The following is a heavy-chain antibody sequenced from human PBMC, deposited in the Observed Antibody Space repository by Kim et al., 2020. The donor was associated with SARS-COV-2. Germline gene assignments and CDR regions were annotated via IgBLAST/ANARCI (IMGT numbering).Heavy chain of an antibody. D-gene: IGHD3-10*01. J-gene: IGHJ6*02. CDR3: ARDAMVRGEGYYYYYGMDV. V-gene: IGHV3-7*03. CDR2: IKQDGSEK. CDR1: GFTFSSYW. Sequence: GGSLRLSCAASGFTFSSYWMSWVRQAPGKGLEWVANIKQDGSEKYYVDSVKGRFTISRDNAKNSLYLQMNSLRAEDTAVYYCARDAMVRGEGYYYYYGMDVGGQGTTVTVSS.